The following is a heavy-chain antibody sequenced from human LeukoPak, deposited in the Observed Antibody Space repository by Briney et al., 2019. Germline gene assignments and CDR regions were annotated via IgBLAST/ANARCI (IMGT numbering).Heavy chain of an antibody. Sequence: SETLSLTCTVSGGSISSSSYYWGWIRQPPGKGLEWIGSIDYSGSTYYNPSLKSRVTISVDTSKNQLSLKLSSATAADTAVYYCASQPARPEHFDYWGQGALVTVSS. CDR2: IDYSGST. J-gene: IGHJ4*02. V-gene: IGHV4-39*01. CDR3: ASQPARPEHFDY. CDR1: GGSISSSSYY. D-gene: IGHD6-6*01.